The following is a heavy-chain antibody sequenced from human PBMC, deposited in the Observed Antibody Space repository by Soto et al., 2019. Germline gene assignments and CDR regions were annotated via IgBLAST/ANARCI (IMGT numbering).Heavy chain of an antibody. CDR3: ARDGFPSSGWYLNWFDP. CDR2: IYSGGST. CDR1: GFTVSSNY. J-gene: IGHJ5*02. Sequence: PGGSLRLSCAASGFTVSSNYMSWVRQAPGKGLEWVSVIYSGGSTYYADSVKGRFTISRDNSKNTLYLQMNSLRAEDTAVYYCARDGFPSSGWYLNWFDPWGQGTLVTVSS. V-gene: IGHV3-66*01. D-gene: IGHD6-19*01.